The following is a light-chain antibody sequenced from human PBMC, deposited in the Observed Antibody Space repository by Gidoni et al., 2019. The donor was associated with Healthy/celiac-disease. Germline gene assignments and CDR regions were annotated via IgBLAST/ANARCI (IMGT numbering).Light chain of an antibody. CDR1: QSISSW. CDR3: QQYNSYSWT. CDR2: KAS. Sequence: DIQMTQSPSTLSASVGDRVTITCRASQSISSWLAWYQQKPGKAPKLLIYKASSLESGVPSRFSGSGSGIEFTLTISSLQPDDFATYYCQQYNSYSWTFGQXTKVEIK. V-gene: IGKV1-5*03. J-gene: IGKJ1*01.